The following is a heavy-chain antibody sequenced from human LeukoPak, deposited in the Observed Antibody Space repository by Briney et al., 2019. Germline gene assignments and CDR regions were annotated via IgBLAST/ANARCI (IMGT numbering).Heavy chain of an antibody. CDR2: INHGGST. CDR1: GGSLSNYY. CDR3: GRGTAAGSKFAWFDP. J-gene: IGHJ5*02. D-gene: IGHD3-10*01. Sequence: NPSETLSLTSAVYGGSLSNYYWSWIRQPPGKGLEWIGEINHGGSTKYNPSLKSRVTISVDMSKNQFSLELSSVTAAETAVYYCGRGTAAGSKFAWFDPWGQGTLVTVSS. V-gene: IGHV4-34*01.